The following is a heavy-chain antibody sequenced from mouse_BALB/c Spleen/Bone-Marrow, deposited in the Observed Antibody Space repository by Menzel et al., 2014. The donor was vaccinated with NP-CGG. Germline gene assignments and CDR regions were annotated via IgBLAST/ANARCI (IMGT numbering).Heavy chain of an antibody. J-gene: IGHJ1*01. CDR3: ARVYGWYFDV. D-gene: IGHD1-1*01. Sequence: VQLKESGGGLVQPGGSLKLSCVASGFTFSSYGMSWVRQTPDKRLELVATINNNGGSTYYPDSVKGQFTISRDNAKNTLYLQMSSLKSEDTAMYYCARVYGWYFDVWGGGTTVTVSS. V-gene: IGHV5-6-3*01. CDR1: GFTFSSYG. CDR2: INNNGGST.